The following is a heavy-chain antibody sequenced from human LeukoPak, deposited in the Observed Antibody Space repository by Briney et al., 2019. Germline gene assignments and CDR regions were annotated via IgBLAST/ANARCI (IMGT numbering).Heavy chain of an antibody. J-gene: IGHJ4*02. CDR1: GYTFTVYY. CDR3: ARDLSSGSDLDY. Sequence: ASVTVSLRASGYTFTVYYMPWVRHAPGQGLGWMGWINRNSGGTNYAQKFQGRVTMTRDTSISTAYMELSRLRSDDTAVYYCARDLSSGSDLDYWGQGTLVTVST. D-gene: IGHD6-19*01. V-gene: IGHV1-2*02. CDR2: INRNSGGT.